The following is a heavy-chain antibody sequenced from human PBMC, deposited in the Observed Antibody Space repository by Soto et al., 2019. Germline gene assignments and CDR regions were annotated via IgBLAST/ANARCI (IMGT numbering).Heavy chain of an antibody. CDR1: GGSISSGGYY. CDR2: IYYSGST. V-gene: IGHV4-31*03. Sequence: QVQLQESGPGLVKPSQTLSLTCTVSGGSISSGGYYWSWIRQHPGKGLEWIGYIYYSGSTYYNPSLKGRVTLSVDTSKNQFSLKLSSLTAADTAVYCCARGSGTSVVATTTDYWGQGTLVTVSS. J-gene: IGHJ4*02. D-gene: IGHD5-12*01. CDR3: ARGSGTSVVATTTDY.